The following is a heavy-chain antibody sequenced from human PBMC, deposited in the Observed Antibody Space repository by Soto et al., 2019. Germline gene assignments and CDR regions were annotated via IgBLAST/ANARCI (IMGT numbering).Heavy chain of an antibody. CDR2: ITASGGRT. Sequence: EVHLLESGGGLVQPGGSLRLSCTASGFTFSSYAMTWVRQAPGRGLEGVSGITASGGRTYYADSVKCRFTISRDNSKSTLYLQMNSLRAEDTAVYYCAKETRYGDYVRWFDSWGQGTMVTVSS. J-gene: IGHJ5*01. D-gene: IGHD4-17*01. V-gene: IGHV3-23*01. CDR1: GFTFSSYA. CDR3: AKETRYGDYVRWFDS.